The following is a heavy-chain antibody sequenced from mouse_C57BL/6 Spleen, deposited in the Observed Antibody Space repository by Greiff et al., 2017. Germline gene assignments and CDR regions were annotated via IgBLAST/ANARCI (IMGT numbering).Heavy chain of an antibody. D-gene: IGHD1-1*01. J-gene: IGHJ1*03. Sequence: QVQLQQPGTELVKPGASVKLSCKASGYTFTSYWMHWVKQRHGQGLEWIGNINPSNGGTNYNEKFKSKATLTVDKSSSTAYMQLCSLTSEDSAVYYCARSISYYSGSSYGYFDVWGTGTTVTVSS. V-gene: IGHV1-53*01. CDR2: INPSNGGT. CDR1: GYTFTSYW. CDR3: ARSISYYSGSSYGYFDV.